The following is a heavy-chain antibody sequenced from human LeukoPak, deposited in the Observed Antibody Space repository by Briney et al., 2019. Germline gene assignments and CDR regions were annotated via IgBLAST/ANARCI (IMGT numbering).Heavy chain of an antibody. CDR2: INPNDGDT. V-gene: IGHV1-2*02. J-gene: IGHJ4*02. CDR3: ARANFLYCSSTTCLFDY. CDR1: GYTFTHYY. D-gene: IGHD2-2*01. Sequence: ASVKVSCKASGYTFTHYYMHWVRQAPRQGFEWMGWINPNDGDTNYAQKFQGRVTMTRYTSISTAHMEVSRLRSDDTAVYYCARANFLYCSSTTCLFDYWGQGTLVTVSS.